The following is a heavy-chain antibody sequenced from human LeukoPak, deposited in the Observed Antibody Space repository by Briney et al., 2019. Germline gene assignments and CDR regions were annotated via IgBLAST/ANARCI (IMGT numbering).Heavy chain of an antibody. CDR1: RYTFTSYY. V-gene: IGHV1-46*01. CDR3: AGATVVTPHAFDI. D-gene: IGHD4-23*01. J-gene: IGHJ3*02. CDR2: INPSGGST. Sequence: GASVKVSFKASRYTFTSYYMHWVRQAPGQGLEWMGIINPSGGSTTYAQMFQGRVTMTRDTSTSTVYMEVRSLRYEDTAVYYCAGATVVTPHAFDIWGQGTMVTVSS.